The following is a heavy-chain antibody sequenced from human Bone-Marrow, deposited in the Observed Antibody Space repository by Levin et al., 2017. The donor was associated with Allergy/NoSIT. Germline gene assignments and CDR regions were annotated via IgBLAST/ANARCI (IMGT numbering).Heavy chain of an antibody. CDR1: GFIYSSYW. J-gene: IGHJ4*02. CDR3: VRDRKGYCTGISCYSDY. Sequence: GALRLSCAASGFIYSSYWMSWVRQAPGKGLEWVANIKQDGSEKYYVDSVKGRFTISRDNAKDSVFLQMNSLRVEDTALYYCVRDRKGYCTGISCYSDYWGQGILVTVSS. V-gene: IGHV3-7*01. D-gene: IGHD2-8*02. CDR2: IKQDGSEK.